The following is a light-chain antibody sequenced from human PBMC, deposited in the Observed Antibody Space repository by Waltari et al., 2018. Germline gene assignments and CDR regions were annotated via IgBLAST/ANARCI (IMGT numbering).Light chain of an antibody. CDR2: NAS. CDR1: QSISNW. CDR3: QQYNSYSLLT. Sequence: DIQLTQSPSTLSASVGDRFNITCRASQSISNWLAWYQQKPGKAPKRRIYNASTLDSGVPSRFSGSGSGTEFTLTISSLQPDDFATYYCQQYNSYSLLTFGGGTKVEIK. J-gene: IGKJ4*01. V-gene: IGKV1-5*03.